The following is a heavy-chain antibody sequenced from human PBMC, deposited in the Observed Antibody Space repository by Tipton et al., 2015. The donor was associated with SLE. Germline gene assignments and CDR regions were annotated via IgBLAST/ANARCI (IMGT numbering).Heavy chain of an antibody. CDR1: GGSISRSTYY. CDR3: ARQRGYEQQPFDY. CDR2: IYYSGIT. Sequence: TLSLTCTVSGGSISRSTYYWGWIRQPPGKGLEWIGNIYYSGITYYNVSLKSRVTISVDTSKNQFSLNLSSATAADTAMYYCARQRGYEQQPFDYWGQGTLVTVSS. J-gene: IGHJ4*02. V-gene: IGHV4-39*01. D-gene: IGHD5-12*01.